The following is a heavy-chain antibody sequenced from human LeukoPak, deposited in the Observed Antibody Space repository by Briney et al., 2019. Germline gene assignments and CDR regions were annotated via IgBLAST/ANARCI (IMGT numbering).Heavy chain of an antibody. CDR2: INPNSGGT. CDR1: GYTFTGYY. V-gene: IGHV1-2*02. D-gene: IGHD5-24*01. J-gene: IGHJ4*02. Sequence: ASVKVSCKASGYTFTGYYMHWVRQAPGQGLEWMGWINPNSGGTNYAQKFQGRVTMTRDTSISTAYMELSRLRSDDTAVYYCASPDSPERFVPFHFWGQGTLVTVSS. CDR3: ASPDSPERFVPFHF.